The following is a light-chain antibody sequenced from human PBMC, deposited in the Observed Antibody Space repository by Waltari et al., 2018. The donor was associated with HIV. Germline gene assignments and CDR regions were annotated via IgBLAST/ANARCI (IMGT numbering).Light chain of an antibody. CDR3: QQYATSPELT. CDR1: QRVTSGY. Sequence: ELVLTPSPDTLSLSPGVRATLFSTASQRVTSGYLAWYQQKPGRTPRLVISGASSRATGIPDRFSGSGSGTHFTLTINGVEPEDFAVYFCQQYATSPELTFGGGTQLDIK. CDR2: GAS. V-gene: IGKV3-20*01. J-gene: IGKJ4*01.